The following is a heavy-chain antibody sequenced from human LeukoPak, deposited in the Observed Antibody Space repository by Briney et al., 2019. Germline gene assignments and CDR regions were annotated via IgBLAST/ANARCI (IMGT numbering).Heavy chain of an antibody. J-gene: IGHJ4*02. CDR2: ISDSGRT. D-gene: IGHD2-15*01. CDR3: ARTRVGFCSGGGCYRFFDY. V-gene: IGHV4-30-4*01. CDR1: GGSISSGDYY. Sequence: SETLSLTCTVSGGSISSGDYYWSWIRQPPGKGLEWIGYISDSGRTYYNPSLKSQVTLSVATSKNEFSLRLSSVTAACTAVYYRARTRVGFCSGGGCYRFFDYWGRGTLVIVSS.